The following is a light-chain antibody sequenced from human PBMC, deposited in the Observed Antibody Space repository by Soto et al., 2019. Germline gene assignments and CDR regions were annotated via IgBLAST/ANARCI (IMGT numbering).Light chain of an antibody. CDR2: AVT. CDR1: SGDVGDYNF. J-gene: IGLJ2*01. V-gene: IGLV2-8*01. CDR3: SSYAGSNNLV. Sequence: QSALTQPPSASGSPGQSVTISCTGPSGDVGDYNFVSWYQQHPGKAPKLMIYAVTKRPSGVPDRFSGSKSGNTASLTVSGLQAEDEADYYCSSYAGSNNLVFGGGTKLTV.